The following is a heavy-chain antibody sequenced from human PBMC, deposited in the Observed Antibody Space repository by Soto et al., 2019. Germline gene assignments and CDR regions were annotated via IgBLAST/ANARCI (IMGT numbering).Heavy chain of an antibody. Sequence: GGSLRLSCAASGFTFSIYSMNWVRQAPGKGLEWVSYIMPGSSHIFYADSVKGRFTISRDNAKNSLYLQMNSLRAEDTAVYYCAKSRITIFGVVIPPYYYYGMDVWGQGTTVTV. J-gene: IGHJ6*02. V-gene: IGHV3-48*01. D-gene: IGHD3-3*01. CDR1: GFTFSIYS. CDR2: IMPGSSHI. CDR3: AKSRITIFGVVIPPYYYYGMDV.